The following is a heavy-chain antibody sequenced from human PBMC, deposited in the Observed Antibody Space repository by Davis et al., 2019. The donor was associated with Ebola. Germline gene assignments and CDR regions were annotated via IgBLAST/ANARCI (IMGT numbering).Heavy chain of an antibody. V-gene: IGHV1-18*01. D-gene: IGHD1-26*01. CDR2: ISAYNGNT. CDR1: GYSFKNYA. J-gene: IGHJ3*02. Sequence: ASVKVSCKASGYSFKNYAISWVRQAPGQGLEWMGWISAYNGNTNYAQKVQGRVTMTTDTSTGTAYLDLRSLRSDDTAVYFCARTGIVGTTTTASDIWGQGTLVTVSS. CDR3: ARTGIVGTTTTASDI.